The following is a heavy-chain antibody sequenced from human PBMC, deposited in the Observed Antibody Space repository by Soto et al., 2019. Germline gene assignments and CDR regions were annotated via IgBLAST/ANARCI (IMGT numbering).Heavy chain of an antibody. CDR2: INYLGST. CDR3: ARHRPSRYYVTSGYFPDF. CDR1: GDSISSSSYY. Sequence: SETLSLTCTVSGDSISSSSYYWGWIRQPPGKGLEWIGIINYLGSTYYSPSLESRVTISVDTSKNQFSVKLSSVTAADTAVYYCARHRPSRYYVTSGYFPDFWGQGALVTV. D-gene: IGHD3-22*01. J-gene: IGHJ4*02. V-gene: IGHV4-39*01.